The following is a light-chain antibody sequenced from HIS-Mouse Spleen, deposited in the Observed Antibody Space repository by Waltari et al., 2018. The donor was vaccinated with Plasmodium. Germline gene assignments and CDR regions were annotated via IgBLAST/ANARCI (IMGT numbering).Light chain of an antibody. CDR3: QSADSSGTPNWV. V-gene: IGLV3-25*03. Sequence: SYELTQPPSVSVSPGQTARITCSGDALPKQYSYWSQQKPGQAPVLVIYKDSERPSGIPERFSGSSSGTTGTLTISGVQAEDEADYYCQSADSSGTPNWVFGGGTKLTVL. J-gene: IGLJ3*02. CDR2: KDS. CDR1: ALPKQY.